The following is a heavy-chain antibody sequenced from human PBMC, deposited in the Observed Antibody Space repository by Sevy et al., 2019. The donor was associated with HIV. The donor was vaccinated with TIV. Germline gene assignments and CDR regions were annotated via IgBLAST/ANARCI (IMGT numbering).Heavy chain of an antibody. CDR1: GFTFSSYW. Sequence: GGSLRLSCAASGFTFSSYWMHWVRQAPGKGLVWVSRINSDGSSTSYADSVTGRFTISRDNAKNTLYLQMNSLRAEDTAVYYCASGGLKYSISSGGDYYYYGMDVWGQGTTVTVSS. CDR3: ASGGLKYSISSGGDYYYYGMDV. D-gene: IGHD6-6*01. CDR2: INSDGSST. V-gene: IGHV3-74*01. J-gene: IGHJ6*02.